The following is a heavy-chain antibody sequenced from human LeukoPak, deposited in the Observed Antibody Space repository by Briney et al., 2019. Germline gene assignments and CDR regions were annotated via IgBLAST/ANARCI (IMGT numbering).Heavy chain of an antibody. CDR3: ARDEYRSSWYPGRDYYFYMDV. CDR2: IYSSGST. Sequence: SETLSLTCTVSGGSISSGNYYWSWIRQPAGKGLEWIGRIYSSGSTNFNPSLKTRVTMSVDTSKNQFSLKLSSVTAADTAMYYCARDEYRSSWYPGRDYYFYMDVWGKGTTVTISS. D-gene: IGHD6-13*01. J-gene: IGHJ6*03. CDR1: GGSISSGNYY. V-gene: IGHV4-61*02.